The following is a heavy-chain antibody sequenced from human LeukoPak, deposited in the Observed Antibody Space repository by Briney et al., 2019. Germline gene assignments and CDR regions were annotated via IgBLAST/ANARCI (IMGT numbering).Heavy chain of an antibody. D-gene: IGHD3-22*01. J-gene: IGHJ4*02. CDR1: GFTFSSYA. CDR3: AKEDSCYYDSSGYPKGPYYFDY. CDR2: ISGSGGST. Sequence: GGSLRLSCAASGFTFSSYAMSWVRQAPGKGLEWVSAISGSGGSTYYADSVKGRFTISRDNSKNTLYLQMNSLRAEDTAVYYCAKEDSCYYDSSGYPKGPYYFDYWGQGTLVTVSS. V-gene: IGHV3-23*01.